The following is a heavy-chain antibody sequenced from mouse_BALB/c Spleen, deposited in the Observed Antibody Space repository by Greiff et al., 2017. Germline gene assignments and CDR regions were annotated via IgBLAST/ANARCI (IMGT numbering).Heavy chain of an antibody. Sequence: VQLQESGAELMKPGASVKISCKATGYTFSSYWIEWVKQRPGHGLEWIGEILPGSGSTNYNEKFKGKATFTADTSSNTAYMQLSSLTSEDSAVYYCARGTTVVEFDYWGQGTTLTVSS. CDR1: GYTFSSYW. CDR2: ILPGSGST. V-gene: IGHV1-9*01. J-gene: IGHJ2*01. D-gene: IGHD1-1*01. CDR3: ARGTTVVEFDY.